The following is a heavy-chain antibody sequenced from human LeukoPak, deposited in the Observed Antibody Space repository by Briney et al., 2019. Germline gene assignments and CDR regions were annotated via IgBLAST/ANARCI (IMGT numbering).Heavy chain of an antibody. D-gene: IGHD3-16*01. CDR2: ISYDGSNK. V-gene: IGHV3-30*18. CDR1: GFTFSSYG. J-gene: IGHJ4*02. CDR3: AKELSSFGFVSGFDY. Sequence: PGGSLRLSCAASGFTFSSYGMHWVRQAPGKGLEWVAVISYDGSNKYYADSVKGRFTISRDNPKNTLYLQMNSLRAEDTAVYYCAKELSSFGFVSGFDYWGQGTLVTVSS.